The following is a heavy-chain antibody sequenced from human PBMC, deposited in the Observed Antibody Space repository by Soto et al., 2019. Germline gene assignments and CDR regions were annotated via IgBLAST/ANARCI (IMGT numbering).Heavy chain of an antibody. D-gene: IGHD2-15*01. CDR2: MNPNSGNT. V-gene: IGHV1-8*01. Sequence: GASVKVSCKASGYTFTNNVSNWVRQAPGQGLEWMGWMNPNSGNTGYAQKFQGRFTMTRNTSIRTAYIDLSSLSSDDTAVYYCARVMLGGHSDYWGQGTLVTVSS. CDR1: GYTFTNNV. J-gene: IGHJ4*02. CDR3: ARVMLGGHSDY.